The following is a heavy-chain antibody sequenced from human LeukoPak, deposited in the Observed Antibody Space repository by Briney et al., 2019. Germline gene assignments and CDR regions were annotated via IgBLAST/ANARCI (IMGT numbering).Heavy chain of an antibody. J-gene: IGHJ6*02. CDR1: GFTFSSYA. D-gene: IGHD6-13*01. Sequence: GGCLRLACAASGFTFSSYAMAWVRQAPGNGLEWVSAIRGTGGNTYYADSVKGRFTMSRDNSKNTRYLHMTSLTVEDTSVYECAKGAWSHRGIAAAGDDYYGVDVWGQGTTVTVSS. V-gene: IGHV3-23*01. CDR3: AKGAWSHRGIAAAGDDYYGVDV. CDR2: IRGTGGNT.